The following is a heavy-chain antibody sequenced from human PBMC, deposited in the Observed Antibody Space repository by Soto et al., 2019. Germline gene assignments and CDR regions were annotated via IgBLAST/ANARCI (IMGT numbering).Heavy chain of an antibody. CDR1: GGSISSYY. Sequence: PSETLSLTCTVSGGSISSYYWSWIRQPPGKGLEWIGYIYYSGSTNYNPSLKSRVTISVDTSKNQFSLKLSSVTAADTAVYYCASLTFSGYSSGWYLLDYWGQGTLVTVSS. CDR3: ASLTFSGYSSGWYLLDY. D-gene: IGHD6-19*01. V-gene: IGHV4-59*08. J-gene: IGHJ4*02. CDR2: IYYSGST.